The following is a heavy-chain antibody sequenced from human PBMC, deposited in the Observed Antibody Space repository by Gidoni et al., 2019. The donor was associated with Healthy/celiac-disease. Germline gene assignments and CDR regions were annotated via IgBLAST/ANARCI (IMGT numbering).Heavy chain of an antibody. V-gene: IGHV1-69*02. CDR3: ARAGYCSSTSCYGAFDI. J-gene: IGHJ3*02. CDR1: GGTFSSYT. CDR2: IIPILGIA. Sequence: QVRLVQSGAEVKKPGSSVKVSCKASGGTFSSYTISWVRQAPGQGLEWMGRIIPILGIANYAQKFQGRVTITADKSTSTAYMELSSLRSEDTAVYYCARAGYCSSTSCYGAFDIWGQGTMVTVSS. D-gene: IGHD2-2*01.